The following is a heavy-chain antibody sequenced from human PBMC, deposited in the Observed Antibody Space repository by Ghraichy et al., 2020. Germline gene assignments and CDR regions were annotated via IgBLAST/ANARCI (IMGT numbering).Heavy chain of an antibody. D-gene: IGHD6-13*01. CDR3: ARGRKSSQQLVPLPFDY. V-gene: IGHV4-34*01. CDR2: INHSGST. Sequence: SETLSLTCAVYNAPFKSYYWSWIRQPPGKGLEWIGEINHSGSTNYNPSLKSRVTILVDTSKDQFSLRLSSVTAADTAVYYCARGRKSSQQLVPLPFDYWGQGTLVTVSS. CDR1: NAPFKSYY. J-gene: IGHJ4*02.